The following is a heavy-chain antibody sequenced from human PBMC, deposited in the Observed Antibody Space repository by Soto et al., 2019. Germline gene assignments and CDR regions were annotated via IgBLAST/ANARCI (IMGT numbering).Heavy chain of an antibody. D-gene: IGHD1-7*01. V-gene: IGHV4-39*07. CDR3: ARGGMAGTTIGY. CDR1: GGSISSSSYY. J-gene: IGHJ4*02. CDR2: INYSGST. Sequence: SETLSLTCTVSGGSISSSSYYWGWIRQPPGKGLEWIGEINYSGSTNYNPSLKSRVTISVDTSKNQFSLKLSSVTAADTAVYYCARGGMAGTTIGYWGQGTLVTVSS.